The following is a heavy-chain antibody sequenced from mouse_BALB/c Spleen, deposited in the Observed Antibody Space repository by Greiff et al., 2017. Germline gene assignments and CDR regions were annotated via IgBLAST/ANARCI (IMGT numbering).Heavy chain of an antibody. J-gene: IGHJ4*01. CDR2: ISSGGSYT. Sequence: EVKLVESGGDLVKPGGSLKLSCAASGFTFSSYGMSWVRQTPDKRLEWVATISSGGSYTYYPNSVKGRFTISRDNAKNTLYLQMSSLKSEDTAMYYCARNYDYLGNYAMDYWGQGTSVTVSS. D-gene: IGHD2-4*01. CDR1: GFTFSSYG. V-gene: IGHV5-6*01. CDR3: ARNYDYLGNYAMDY.